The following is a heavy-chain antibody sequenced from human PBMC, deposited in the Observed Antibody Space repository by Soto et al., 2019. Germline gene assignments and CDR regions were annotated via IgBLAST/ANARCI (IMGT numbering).Heavy chain of an antibody. Sequence: QVQLVQSGAEVKKPGSSVRVSCKASGGTFSSYAISWVRQAPGQGLEWMGGIIPIFDTADYAQKFQGRVTITADEPTSTAYMELSSLRSEDTAVYYCAAHPMATSTYYSGMDVWGQGTTFTVSS. J-gene: IGHJ6*02. D-gene: IGHD5-12*01. V-gene: IGHV1-69*12. CDR1: GGTFSSYA. CDR3: AAHPMATSTYYSGMDV. CDR2: IIPIFDTA.